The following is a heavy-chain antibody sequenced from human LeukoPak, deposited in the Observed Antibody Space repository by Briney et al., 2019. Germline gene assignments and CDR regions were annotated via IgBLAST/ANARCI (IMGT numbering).Heavy chain of an antibody. J-gene: IGHJ4*02. D-gene: IGHD4-23*01. V-gene: IGHV4-4*07. CDR1: GGSINGYY. CDR3: AGSDFDYGGNRPVDY. CDR2: IYTSGST. Sequence: SETLSLTCTVSGGSINGYYWSWIRQPAGKGLEWIGRIYTSGSTNYNPSLKSRVTMSVDTSKNQFSLKLSSVTAADTAVYYCAGSDFDYGGNRPVDYWGQGTLVTVSS.